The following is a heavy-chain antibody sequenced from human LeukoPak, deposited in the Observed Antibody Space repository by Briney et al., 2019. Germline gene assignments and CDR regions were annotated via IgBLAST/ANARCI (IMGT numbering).Heavy chain of an antibody. J-gene: IGHJ4*02. Sequence: GSLRLSCAASGFTLSSYAMSWVRQAPGKGLEWVSLISGNAGSTYYADSVKGRFTISRDITKNTLYLQMSSLRAEDTAVYYCAKDGLQFSEWLPPLGYWGQGTLVTVSS. D-gene: IGHD3-3*01. CDR2: ISGNAGST. V-gene: IGHV3-23*01. CDR1: GFTLSSYA. CDR3: AKDGLQFSEWLPPLGY.